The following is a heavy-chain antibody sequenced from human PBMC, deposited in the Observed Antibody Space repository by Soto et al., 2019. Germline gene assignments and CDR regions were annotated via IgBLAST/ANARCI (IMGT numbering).Heavy chain of an antibody. J-gene: IGHJ1*01. V-gene: IGHV3-30*18. Sequence: QVQLVESGGGVVQPGRSLRLSCAASGFTFNTYGMQWVRQAPGKGLEWVAIISYDGSKTNYADSVKGRFTVSRDNSKNTLYLQMNSLRAEDTAVYYCAKDRQGYCISSSCYSFHWGQGTLVTVSS. CDR3: AKDRQGYCISSSCYSFH. CDR2: ISYDGSKT. D-gene: IGHD2-2*01. CDR1: GFTFNTYG.